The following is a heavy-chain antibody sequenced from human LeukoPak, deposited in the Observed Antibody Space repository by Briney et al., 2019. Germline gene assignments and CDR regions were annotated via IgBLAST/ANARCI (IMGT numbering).Heavy chain of an antibody. Sequence: GGSLRLSCAASGFTFSSYAMSWVRQAPGKGLEWVSAICGSGGSTYYADSVKGRFTISRDNSKNTLYLQMNSLRAEDTAVYYCARDDYGDSRGYYGMDVWGQGTKVTVSS. CDR1: GFTFSSYA. CDR3: ARDDYGDSRGYYGMDV. J-gene: IGHJ6*02. CDR2: ICGSGGST. V-gene: IGHV3-23*01. D-gene: IGHD4-17*01.